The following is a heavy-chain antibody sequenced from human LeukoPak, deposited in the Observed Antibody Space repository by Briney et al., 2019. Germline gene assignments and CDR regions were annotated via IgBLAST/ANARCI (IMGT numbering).Heavy chain of an antibody. D-gene: IGHD3-9*01. CDR3: ARDGTGYYDILTGYYTSFDY. Sequence: PGGSLRLSCAASGFSFSDYFMSWIRQAPGKGLEWVSYISSTSHLKYHADSVKGRFTISRDNAKNSLYLQMDSLKAEDTAVYYCARDGTGYYDILTGYYTSFDYWGQGTLVTVSS. V-gene: IGHV3-11*04. J-gene: IGHJ4*02. CDR1: GFSFSDYF. CDR2: ISSTSHLK.